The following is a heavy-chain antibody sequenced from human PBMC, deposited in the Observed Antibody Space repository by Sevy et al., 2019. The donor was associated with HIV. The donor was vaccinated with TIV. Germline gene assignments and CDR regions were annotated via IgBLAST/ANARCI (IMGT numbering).Heavy chain of an antibody. J-gene: IGHJ4*02. CDR2: ISSSSSYI. CDR1: GFTFSSYS. Sequence: GGSLRLSCAASGFTFSSYSMNWVRQAPGKGLEWVSSISSSSSYIYYADSVKGRFTISRDNAKNSLYLQMNSLRAEDTVVYYCARELHKIVGSTGPDYWGQGTLVTVS. V-gene: IGHV3-21*01. D-gene: IGHD1-26*01. CDR3: ARELHKIVGSTGPDY.